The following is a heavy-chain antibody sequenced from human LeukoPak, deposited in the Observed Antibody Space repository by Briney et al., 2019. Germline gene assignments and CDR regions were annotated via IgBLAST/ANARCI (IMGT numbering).Heavy chain of an antibody. CDR3: ARGYCSSTSCYLGGVYNWFDP. CDR1: GFTFSSYA. D-gene: IGHD2-2*01. J-gene: IGHJ5*02. CDR2: ISYDGSNK. Sequence: GGSLRLSCAASGFTFSSYAMHWVRQAPGKGLEWVAVISYDGSNKYYADSVKGRFTISRDNSKNTLYLQMNSLRAEDTAVYYCARGYCSSTSCYLGGVYNWFDPWGQGTLVTVSS. V-gene: IGHV3-30*04.